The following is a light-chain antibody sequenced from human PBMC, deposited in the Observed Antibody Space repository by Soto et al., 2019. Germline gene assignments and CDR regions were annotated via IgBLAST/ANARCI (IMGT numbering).Light chain of an antibody. CDR3: QHYQHLWA. CDR2: RAS. CDR1: QTVYSN. V-gene: IGKV3-15*01. J-gene: IGKJ1*01. Sequence: EIVMTQSPATLSVSPGERATLSCRASQTVYSNVAWYQQRPGQAPRLLIYRASSRAIDIPARFSGSGSGTEFTLTISSLQSEDSAVYYCQHYQHLWAFGQGTRVEIK.